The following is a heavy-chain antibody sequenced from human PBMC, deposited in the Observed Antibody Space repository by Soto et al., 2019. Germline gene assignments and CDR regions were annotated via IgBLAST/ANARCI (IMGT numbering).Heavy chain of an antibody. CDR1: GYGFTTYG. J-gene: IGHJ4*02. D-gene: IGHD2-15*01. Sequence: QVHLVQSGAEVKKPGASVKVSCKGSGYGFTTYGITWVRQAPGQGLEWMAWISAHNGNTNYAQKLQGRVTVTRDTSTSTAYMELRILRSDDTAVYYCARGWYGDYWGQGALVTVSS. CDR3: ARGWYGDY. CDR2: ISAHNGNT. V-gene: IGHV1-18*01.